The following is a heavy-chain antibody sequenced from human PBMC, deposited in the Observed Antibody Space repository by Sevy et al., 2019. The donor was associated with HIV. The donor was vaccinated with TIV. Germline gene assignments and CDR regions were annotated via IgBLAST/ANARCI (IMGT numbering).Heavy chain of an antibody. V-gene: IGHV3-66*04. J-gene: IGHJ4*02. CDR3: ASHDSSGYQFDY. CDR1: GFTVSSNH. CDR2: IYSGGST. Sequence: GGSLRLSCAASGFTVSSNHMSWVRQAPGKGLEWVSVIYSGGSTYYADSVKGRFTISRDNSKNTLYLQMNSLRAEDTAVYYCASHDSSGYQFDYWGQGTLVTVSS. D-gene: IGHD3-22*01.